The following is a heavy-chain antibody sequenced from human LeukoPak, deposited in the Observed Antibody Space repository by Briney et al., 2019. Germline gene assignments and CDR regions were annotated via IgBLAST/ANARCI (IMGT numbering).Heavy chain of an antibody. D-gene: IGHD3-10*01. CDR1: GYSFTGYY. Sequence: ASVKVSCKASGYSFTGYYVHWVRQAPGRGLEWMGWIKPDSGGTNFAQKFQGRVTMTRDTSISTAYMEVSRLTSDDTAVYYCARDAISRGIIDYWGQGTLVTVSS. J-gene: IGHJ4*02. V-gene: IGHV1-2*02. CDR2: IKPDSGGT. CDR3: ARDAISRGIIDY.